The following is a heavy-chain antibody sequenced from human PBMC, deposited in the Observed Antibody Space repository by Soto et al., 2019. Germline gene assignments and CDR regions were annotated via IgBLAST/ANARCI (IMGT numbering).Heavy chain of an antibody. CDR1: GYTFAAYT. Sequence: QVQLVQSGAEVKKPGASVKVYCKASGYTFAAYTIHWVRQAPGQSLEWMGWISAGYGNTKYSQKFQGRVNLTRDTSADTVYMELRTLTSEDTAVYYCAREVSVAGAGKVYYWGQGTLLTVSS. CDR2: ISAGYGNT. CDR3: AREVSVAGAGKVYY. V-gene: IGHV1-3*01. J-gene: IGHJ4*02. D-gene: IGHD6-13*01.